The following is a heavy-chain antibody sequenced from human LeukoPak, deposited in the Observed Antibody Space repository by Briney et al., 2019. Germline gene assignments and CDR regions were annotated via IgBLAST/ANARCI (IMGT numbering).Heavy chain of an antibody. CDR1: GFTLSSYS. CDR2: ISSSSSYI. J-gene: IGHJ4*02. D-gene: IGHD2-2*01. CDR3: ARHCSSTSCYSDY. V-gene: IGHV3-21*01. Sequence: GGSLRLSCAASGFTLSSYSMNWVRQAPGKGLEWVSSISSSSSYIYYADSVKGRFTISRDNAKNSLYLQMNSLRAEDTAVYYCARHCSSTSCYSDYWGQGTLVTVSS.